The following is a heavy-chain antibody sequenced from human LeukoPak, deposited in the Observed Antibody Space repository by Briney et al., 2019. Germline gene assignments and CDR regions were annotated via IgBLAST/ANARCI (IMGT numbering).Heavy chain of an antibody. Sequence: GGSLRLSCAASGFAFSTYAMSWVRQAPGKGLEWVSVISGSGSVTYYADSVKGRFTISRDNSKNTLYLQMNSLRAEDTAVYYCAKPPPSGGYYAPIDYWGQGTLVTVSS. V-gene: IGHV3-23*01. J-gene: IGHJ4*02. D-gene: IGHD3-22*01. CDR3: AKPPPSGGYYAPIDY. CDR1: GFAFSTYA. CDR2: ISGSGSVT.